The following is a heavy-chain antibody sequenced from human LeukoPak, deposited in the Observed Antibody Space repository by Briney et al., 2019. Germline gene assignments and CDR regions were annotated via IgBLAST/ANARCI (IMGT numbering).Heavy chain of an antibody. CDR3: ARAMTTGFYSAFDI. D-gene: IGHD4-17*01. Sequence: SETLSLTCAVYGGSLSGYYWSWIRQPPGKGLEWIGEINHSGSTNYNPSLKSRVTISVDTSKNQFSLKLSSVTAADTAVYYCARAMTTGFYSAFDIWGQGTMVTVSS. V-gene: IGHV4-34*01. J-gene: IGHJ3*02. CDR2: INHSGST. CDR1: GGSLSGYY.